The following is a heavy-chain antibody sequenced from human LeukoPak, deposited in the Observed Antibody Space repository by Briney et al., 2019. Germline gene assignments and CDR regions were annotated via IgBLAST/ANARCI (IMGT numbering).Heavy chain of an antibody. Sequence: ASVKVSCKVSGYTLTELSMHWVRQAPGKGLEWMGGFDPEDGETIYAQKFQGRVTMTEDTSTDTAYMELSSLRSEDTAVYYCARDYMVRGPMKNNWFDPWGQGTLVTVSS. D-gene: IGHD3-10*01. J-gene: IGHJ5*02. V-gene: IGHV1-24*01. CDR3: ARDYMVRGPMKNNWFDP. CDR2: FDPEDGET. CDR1: GYTLTELS.